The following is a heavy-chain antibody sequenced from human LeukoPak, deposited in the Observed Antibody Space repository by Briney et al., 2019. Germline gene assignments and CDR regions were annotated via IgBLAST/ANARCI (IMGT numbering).Heavy chain of an antibody. V-gene: IGHV3-21*01. J-gene: IGHJ6*03. CDR2: ISSSSSYI. CDR1: GFTFSSYS. Sequence: SGGSLRLSCAASGFTFSSYSMNWVRQAPGKGLEWVSSISSSSSYIYYADSVKGRFTISRDNAKNSLYLQMNSLRAEDTALYYCARGVAVAGAYYYMDVWGKGTTVTGSS. CDR3: ARGVAVAGAYYYMDV. D-gene: IGHD6-19*01.